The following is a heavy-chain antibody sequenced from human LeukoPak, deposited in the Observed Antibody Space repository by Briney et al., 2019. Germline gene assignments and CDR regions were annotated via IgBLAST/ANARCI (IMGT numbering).Heavy chain of an antibody. CDR1: GFTFVDSA. V-gene: IGHV3-43*02. D-gene: IGHD6-13*01. J-gene: IGHJ4*02. CDR2: ISGDGTAT. CDR3: AKDRGN. Sequence: GGSLRLSCEASGFTFVDSAMHWVRQGPGKGLEGVSVISGDGTATYYADSVKGRFTMSRDNSKNSLYLKMNSLRTEDTALYYCAKDRGNWGQGTLVTVSS.